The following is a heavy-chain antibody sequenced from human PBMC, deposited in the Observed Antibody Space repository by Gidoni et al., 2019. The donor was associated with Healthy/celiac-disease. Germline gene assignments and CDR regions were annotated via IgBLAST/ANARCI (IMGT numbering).Heavy chain of an antibody. CDR3: ARSVKQLVPFDY. D-gene: IGHD6-13*01. J-gene: IGHJ4*02. CDR1: GYTFTSYY. V-gene: IGHV1-46*01. CDR2: INPSGGST. Sequence: QVQLVQSGAEVKKPGASVKVSCTASGYTFTSYYMHWVRQAPGQGLEWMGIINPSGGSTSYAQKFQGRVTMTRDTSTSTVYMELSSLRSEDTAVYYCARSVKQLVPFDYWGQGTLVTVSS.